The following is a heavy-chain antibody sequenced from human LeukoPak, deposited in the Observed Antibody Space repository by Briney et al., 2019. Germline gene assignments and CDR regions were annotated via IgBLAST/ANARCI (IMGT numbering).Heavy chain of an antibody. CDR3: AKGGIAASDY. Sequence: GGSLRLSCAASGFTSSNYWMHWVRQAPGKGLVWVSRINTDGSSTKYADSVKGRFTISRDNAKNTLHLQMNSLRAEDTAVYYCAKGGIAASDYWGQGTLVIVSS. CDR2: INTDGSST. D-gene: IGHD6-13*01. J-gene: IGHJ4*02. CDR1: GFTSSNYW. V-gene: IGHV3-74*01.